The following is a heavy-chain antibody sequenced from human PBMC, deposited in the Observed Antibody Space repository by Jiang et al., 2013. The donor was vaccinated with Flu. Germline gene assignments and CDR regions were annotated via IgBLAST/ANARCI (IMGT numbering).Heavy chain of an antibody. D-gene: IGHD5-24*01. Sequence: SGAEVKKPGASVKVSCKASGYTFTSYYMHWVRQAPGQGLEWMGIINPSGGSTSYAQKFQGRVTMTRDMSTSTVYMELSSLRSEDTAVYYCARAGRDGTPLYGMDVWGQGTTVTVSS. CDR3: ARAGRDGTPLYGMDV. CDR2: INPSGGST. J-gene: IGHJ6*02. CDR1: GYTFTSYY. V-gene: IGHV1-46*03.